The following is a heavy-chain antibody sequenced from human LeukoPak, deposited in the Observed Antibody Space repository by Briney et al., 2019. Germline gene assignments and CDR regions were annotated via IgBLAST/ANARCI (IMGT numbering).Heavy chain of an antibody. CDR1: GGTFSSYA. J-gene: IGHJ3*02. V-gene: IGHV1-69*06. CDR2: IIPIFGTA. Sequence: SVKVSCKASGGTFSSYAISWVRQAPGQGLEWMGGIIPIFGTANYAQKFQGRVTITADKSTSTAYMELSSLRSEDTAVYYCARSGSPIQQRAFDIWGQGTMVTVSS. D-gene: IGHD1-26*01. CDR3: ARSGSPIQQRAFDI.